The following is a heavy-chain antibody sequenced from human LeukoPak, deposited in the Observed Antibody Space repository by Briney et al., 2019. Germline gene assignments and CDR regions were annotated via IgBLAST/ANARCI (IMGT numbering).Heavy chain of an antibody. CDR3: AKDLFGGVYFDY. J-gene: IGHJ4*02. Sequence: GGSLRLSCAASGFTFSFYTMSWVRQAPGKGLEWVSGLSGSGGSTYYADSVKGRFTISRDNSKNTLYLQMNSLRAKDTAVYYCAKDLFGGVYFDYWGQGTLVTVSS. D-gene: IGHD3-10*01. V-gene: IGHV3-23*01. CDR2: LSGSGGST. CDR1: GFTFSFYT.